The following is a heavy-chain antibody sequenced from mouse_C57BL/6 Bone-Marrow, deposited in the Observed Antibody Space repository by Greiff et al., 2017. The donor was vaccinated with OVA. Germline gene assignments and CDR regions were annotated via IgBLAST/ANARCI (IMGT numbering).Heavy chain of an antibody. V-gene: IGHV5-12*01. CDR3: ARLDAMDY. Sequence: EVQLVESGGGLVKPGGSLKLSCAASGFTLSDFYMYWIRQTPEKRLEWVAYISNGGGSTYYPDTVKGRFTISRDNAKNTLYRQMSRLKSEDTAVYYCARLDAMDYWGQGTSVTVSS. CDR2: ISNGGGST. J-gene: IGHJ4*01. CDR1: GFTLSDFY.